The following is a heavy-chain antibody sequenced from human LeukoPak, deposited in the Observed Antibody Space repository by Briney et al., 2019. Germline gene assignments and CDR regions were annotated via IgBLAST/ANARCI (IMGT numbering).Heavy chain of an antibody. Sequence: PSETLSLTCTVSDGSISSYYWSWIRQPPGKGLEWIGYIYYSGGTNYNPSLKSRVTISVDTSKNQFSLKLSSVTAADTAVYYCVRVRSYGLWGKPVYFDYWGQGTLVTVSS. J-gene: IGHJ4*02. V-gene: IGHV4-59*01. D-gene: IGHD5-18*01. CDR3: VRVRSYGLWGKPVYFDY. CDR1: DGSISSYY. CDR2: IYYSGGT.